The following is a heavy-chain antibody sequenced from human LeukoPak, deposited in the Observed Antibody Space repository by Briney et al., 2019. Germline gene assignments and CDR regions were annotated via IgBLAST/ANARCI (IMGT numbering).Heavy chain of an antibody. Sequence: KSGGSLRLSCAASGFTFSSYEMNWVRQAPGKGLEWVSYISSSSSYIYYADSVKGRFTISRDNAKNSLYLQMNSLRAEDTAVYYCARDRLLEDRDYSSYYYMDVWGKGTTVTVSS. CDR1: GFTFSSYE. D-gene: IGHD1-1*01. V-gene: IGHV3-21*05. CDR2: ISSSSSYI. CDR3: ARDRLLEDRDYSSYYYMDV. J-gene: IGHJ6*03.